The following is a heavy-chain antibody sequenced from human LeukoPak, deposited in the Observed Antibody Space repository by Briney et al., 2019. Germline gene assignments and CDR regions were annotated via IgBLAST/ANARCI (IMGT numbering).Heavy chain of an antibody. CDR3: ARDPSPYYYDSSGYFPY. V-gene: IGHV1-2*02. CDR2: INLNSGGT. CDR1: GYTFTGYY. Sequence: ASVKVSCKDSGYTFTGYYMHWVRQAPGQGLEWMGWINLNSGGTNYAQKFQGRVTMTRDTSISTAYMELSRLRSDDTAVYYCARDPSPYYYDSSGYFPYWGQGTLVTVSS. D-gene: IGHD3-22*01. J-gene: IGHJ4*02.